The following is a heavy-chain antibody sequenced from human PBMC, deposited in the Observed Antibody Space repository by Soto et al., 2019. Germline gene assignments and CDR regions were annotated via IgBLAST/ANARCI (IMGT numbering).Heavy chain of an antibody. CDR2: IGTAGDT. CDR1: GFTFSSYD. CDR3: ARGGDSYGYGEYYYYGMDV. V-gene: IGHV3-13*04. J-gene: IGHJ6*02. D-gene: IGHD5-18*01. Sequence: PGGSLRLSCAASGFTFSSYDMHWVRQATGKVLEWVSAIGTAGDTYYPGSVKGRFTISRENAKNSLYLQMNSLRAGDTAVYYCARGGDSYGYGEYYYYGMDVWGQGT.